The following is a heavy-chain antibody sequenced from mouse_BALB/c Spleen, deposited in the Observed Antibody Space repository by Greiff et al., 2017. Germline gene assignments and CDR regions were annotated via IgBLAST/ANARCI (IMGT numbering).Heavy chain of an antibody. Sequence: EVMLVESGGGLVKPGGSLKLSCAASGFTFSSYAMSWVRQTPEKRLEWVASISSGGSTYYPDSVKGRFTISRDNARNILYLQMSSLRSEDTAMYYCARGGGYYGNLYAMDYWGQGTSVTVSS. CDR3: ARGGGYYGNLYAMDY. V-gene: IGHV5-6-5*01. CDR1: GFTFSSYA. D-gene: IGHD2-1*01. CDR2: ISSGGST. J-gene: IGHJ4*01.